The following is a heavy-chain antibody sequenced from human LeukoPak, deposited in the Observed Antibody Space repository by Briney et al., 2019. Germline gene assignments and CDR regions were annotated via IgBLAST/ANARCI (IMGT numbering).Heavy chain of an antibody. CDR2: INPNSGGT. J-gene: IGHJ4*02. CDR1: GYTFTGYY. D-gene: IGHD3-22*01. V-gene: IGHV1-2*02. Sequence: ASVKVSCKASGYTFTGYYIHWVRQAPGPGLEWMGWINPNSGGTNYAQKFQGRVTMTRDTSISTAYMELRRLRSDDRAVYYCARGPPTIVVVITTGDFDSWGQGTLVTVSS. CDR3: ARGPPTIVVVITTGDFDS.